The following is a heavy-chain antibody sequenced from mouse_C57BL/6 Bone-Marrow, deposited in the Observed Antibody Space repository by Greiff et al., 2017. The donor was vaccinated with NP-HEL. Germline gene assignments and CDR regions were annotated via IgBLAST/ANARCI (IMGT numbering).Heavy chain of an antibody. CDR1: GYTFTSYG. J-gene: IGHJ2*01. Sequence: VQLQESGAELARPGASVKLSCKASGYTFTSYGISWVKQRTGQGLEWIGEIYPRSGNTHYNEKFKGKATLTADKSSSTAYMELRSLTSEDSAVYFCARKRGNYFDYWGQGTTLTVSS. V-gene: IGHV1-81*01. CDR2: IYPRSGNT. CDR3: ARKRGNYFDY.